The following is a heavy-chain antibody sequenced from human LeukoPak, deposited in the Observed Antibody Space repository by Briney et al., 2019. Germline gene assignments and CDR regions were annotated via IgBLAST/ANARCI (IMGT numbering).Heavy chain of an antibody. V-gene: IGHV3-74*01. CDR2: IKTDGTTT. CDR1: GFIFSGYW. CDR3: ARDRETPGGY. Sequence: GGSLRLSCAGSGFIFSGYWMHWVRQAPGKGLMWVSRIKTDGTTTYYADSVKGRFTVSRDNAKNTLYLQMNSLRAEDTAVYYCARDRETPGGYWGQGTLVTVSS. J-gene: IGHJ4*02.